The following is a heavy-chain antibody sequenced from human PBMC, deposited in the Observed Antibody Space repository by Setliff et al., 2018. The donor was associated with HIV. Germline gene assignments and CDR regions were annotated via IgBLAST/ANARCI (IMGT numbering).Heavy chain of an antibody. D-gene: IGHD3-10*01. J-gene: IGHJ6*02. CDR1: GYTFTNYA. CDR3: ARGDYGSGSYYPYYFYYGMDV. V-gene: IGHV1-3*01. CDR2: INAGNGNT. Sequence: ASVKVSCKASGYTFTNYAMHWVRQAPGQGLEWMGWINAGNGNTKYSQKFQGRITITADESTSTAYMELSSLRSEDTAVYYCARGDYGSGSYYPYYFYYGMDVWGQGTTVTVSS.